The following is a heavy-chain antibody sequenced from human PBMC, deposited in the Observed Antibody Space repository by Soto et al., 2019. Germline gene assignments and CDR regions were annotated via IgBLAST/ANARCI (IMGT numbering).Heavy chain of an antibody. J-gene: IGHJ4*02. V-gene: IGHV3-21*01. CDR2: ISATNTYI. CDR1: TFNFTHYT. Sequence: PGGSLRLSCAGSTFNFTHYTLSWVRQAPGKGLEWVSSISATNTYIFYAYSVKGRLTISRDNAKKSVSLQMSSLGAEDTALYYCARINSATGSMHFDHGGQGTLVTESS. CDR3: ARINSATGSMHFDH. D-gene: IGHD3-9*01.